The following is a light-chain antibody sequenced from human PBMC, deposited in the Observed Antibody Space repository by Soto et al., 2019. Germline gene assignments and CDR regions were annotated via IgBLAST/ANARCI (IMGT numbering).Light chain of an antibody. J-gene: IGLJ2*01. CDR2: GVT. CDR3: SSSATGTTSHVV. Sequence: QSALTQPASVSGSPGQSITISCTGTSSEVGNSDYVSWYQHHPGKAPKLMISGVTNRPSGVSNRFSGSKSGNTASLTISGLQAEDEADYYCSSSATGTTSHVVCGGGTKLTVL. CDR1: SSEVGNSDY. V-gene: IGLV2-14*03.